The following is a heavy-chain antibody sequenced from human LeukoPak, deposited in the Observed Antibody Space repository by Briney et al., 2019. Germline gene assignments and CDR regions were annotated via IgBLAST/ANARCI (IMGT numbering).Heavy chain of an antibody. CDR1: GFTFSSYA. D-gene: IGHD3-22*01. CDR3: AKEGQGYYYDSSGYYFDY. J-gene: IGHJ4*02. V-gene: IGHV3-23*01. CDR2: ISGSGGST. Sequence: GGSPRLSCAASGFTFSSYAMSWVRQAPGKGLEWVSAISGSGGSTYYADSVKGRFTISRDNSKNTLYLQMNSLRAEDTAVYYCAKEGQGYYYDSSGYYFDYWGQGTLVTVSS.